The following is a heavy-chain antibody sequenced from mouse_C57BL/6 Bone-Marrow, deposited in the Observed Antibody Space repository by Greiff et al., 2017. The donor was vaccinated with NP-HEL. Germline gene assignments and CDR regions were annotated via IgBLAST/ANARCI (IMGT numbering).Heavy chain of an antibody. D-gene: IGHD2-5*01. CDR2: IYPRSGNT. CDR3: ARGNYYSNLYDAMDY. Sequence: QVQLQQSGAELARPGASVKLSCKASGYTFTSYGISWVKQRTGQGLEWIGEIYPRSGNTYYNEKFKGKATLTADKSSSTAYMELRSLTSEDSAVYFCARGNYYSNLYDAMDYWGQGTSVTVSS. J-gene: IGHJ4*01. V-gene: IGHV1-81*01. CDR1: GYTFTSYG.